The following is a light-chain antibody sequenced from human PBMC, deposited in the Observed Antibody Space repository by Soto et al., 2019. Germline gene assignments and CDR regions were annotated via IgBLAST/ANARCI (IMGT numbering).Light chain of an antibody. CDR3: QKYNSDPRT. CDR2: AAS. Sequence: DIQMTQSPSSLSASVGDRVTITGRASHGISNYLAWYQQKPGKVPTLLIYAASTLQSGVPSRFSGSGSGTDFTLTISSLQPEDVATYYCQKYNSDPRTFGQGTKVDIK. V-gene: IGKV1-27*01. CDR1: HGISNY. J-gene: IGKJ1*01.